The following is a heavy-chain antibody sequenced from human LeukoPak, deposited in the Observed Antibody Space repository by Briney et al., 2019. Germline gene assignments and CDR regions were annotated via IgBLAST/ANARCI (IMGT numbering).Heavy chain of an antibody. CDR2: IYYSGST. J-gene: IGHJ3*02. CDR3: ARYHYGYHDAFDI. Sequence: PSETLSLTCTVSGGSISSYYWGWIRQPPGKGLEWIGYIYYSGSTNYNPSLKSRVTISVDTSKNQFSLKLSSVTAADTAVYYCARYHYGYHDAFDIWGKGTTVTVSS. CDR1: GGSISSYY. V-gene: IGHV4-59*08. D-gene: IGHD3-10*01.